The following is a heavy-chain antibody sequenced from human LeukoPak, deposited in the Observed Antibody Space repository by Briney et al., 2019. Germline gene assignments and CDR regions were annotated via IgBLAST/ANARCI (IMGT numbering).Heavy chain of an antibody. D-gene: IGHD6-19*01. CDR2: ISGSAGST. CDR1: GFTFSSYA. J-gene: IGHJ4*02. Sequence: GGSLRICCAASGFTFSSYAMSWVRQAPGKGLEWVSAISGSAGSTYYADSVKGRFTISRDNSKNTLYLQMNSLRAEDTAIYYCAKSDSSRWYRPFDYWGQGTLVTVSS. V-gene: IGHV3-23*01. CDR3: AKSDSSRWYRPFDY.